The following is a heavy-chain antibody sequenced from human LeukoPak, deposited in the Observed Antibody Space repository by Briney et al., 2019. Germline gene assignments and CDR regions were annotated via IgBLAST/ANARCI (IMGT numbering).Heavy chain of an antibody. Sequence: GGSLRLSCAASGFTVSSNYMSWVRQAPGKGLEWVSVIYSGGNTYYADSVKGRFTISRDNSKNTLYLQMNSLRAEDTAVYYCARDGTAAAGFDYWGQGTLVTVSS. J-gene: IGHJ4*02. CDR1: GFTVSSNY. D-gene: IGHD6-13*01. CDR3: ARDGTAAAGFDY. V-gene: IGHV3-53*01. CDR2: IYSGGNT.